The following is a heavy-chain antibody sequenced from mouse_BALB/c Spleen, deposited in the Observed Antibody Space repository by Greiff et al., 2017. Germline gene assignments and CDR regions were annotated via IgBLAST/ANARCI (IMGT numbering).Heavy chain of an antibody. D-gene: IGHD2-3*01. CDR2: ISYDGSN. CDR3: ARVGFYDGYYEGYFDV. CDR1: GYSITSGYY. V-gene: IGHV3-6*02. Sequence: DVKLQESGPGLVKPSQSLSLTCSVTGYSITSGYYWNWIRQFPGNKLEWMGYISYDGSNNYNPSLKNRISITRDTSKNQFFLKLNSVTTEDTATYYCARVGFYDGYYEGYFDVWGAGTTVTVSS. J-gene: IGHJ1*01.